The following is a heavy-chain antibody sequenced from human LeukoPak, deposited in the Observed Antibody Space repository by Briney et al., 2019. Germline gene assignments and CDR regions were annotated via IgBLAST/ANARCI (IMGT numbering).Heavy chain of an antibody. CDR3: ARDQGYDSSGYTFDY. V-gene: IGHV3-33*01. CDR2: IWYDGSNK. D-gene: IGHD3-22*01. CDR1: GFTFSSYG. Sequence: PGGSLRLSCAASGFTFSSYGMHWVRQAPGKGLEWVAVIWYDGSNKYYADSVKGRFTISRDNSKNTLYLQMNSLRAEDTAVYYCARDQGYDSSGYTFDYWGQGTLVTVSS. J-gene: IGHJ4*02.